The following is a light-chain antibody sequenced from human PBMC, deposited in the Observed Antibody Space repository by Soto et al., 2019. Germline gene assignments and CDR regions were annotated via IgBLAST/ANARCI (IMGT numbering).Light chain of an antibody. CDR3: QQLNSYPLT. CDR1: QGISSY. CDR2: AAS. V-gene: IGKV1-9*01. J-gene: IGKJ5*01. Sequence: DIQLTQSPSFLSASVGDRVTITCRASQGISSYLAWYQQKPGKAPKLLIYAASTLQSGVPSRFSGSGSGTEFTITISSLQPEDFATYYCQQLNSYPLTFGQGTRLGIK.